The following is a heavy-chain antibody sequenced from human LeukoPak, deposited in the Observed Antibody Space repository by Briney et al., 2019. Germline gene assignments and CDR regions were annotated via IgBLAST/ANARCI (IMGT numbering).Heavy chain of an antibody. V-gene: IGHV3-23*01. CDR3: AKDEDYYGSGTLSGY. D-gene: IGHD3-10*01. CDR1: GFSFITYA. Sequence: GGSLRLSCSASGFSFITYAMHWVRQAPGKGLEWISAISGSGGSTYYADSVKGQFTISRDNSKNTLYLQMNSLRTEDTAVYYCAKDEDYYGSGTLSGYWGQGTLVTVSS. J-gene: IGHJ4*02. CDR2: ISGSGGST.